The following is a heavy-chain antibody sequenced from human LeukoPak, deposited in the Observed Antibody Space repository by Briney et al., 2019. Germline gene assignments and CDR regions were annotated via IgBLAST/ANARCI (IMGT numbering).Heavy chain of an antibody. V-gene: IGHV3-23*01. CDR3: AKDPHKYYYDSSGYYYYFDY. Sequence: QPGGSLRLSCGASGFTFSRYAMSWVRQAPGKGLQWVSEIGGSGGAIYYADSVKGRFTISRDNSKNTLFLEMNSLRAEDTAVYYCAKDPHKYYYDSSGYYYYFDYWGQGTLVTVSS. CDR1: GFTFSRYA. CDR2: IGGSGGAI. D-gene: IGHD3-22*01. J-gene: IGHJ4*02.